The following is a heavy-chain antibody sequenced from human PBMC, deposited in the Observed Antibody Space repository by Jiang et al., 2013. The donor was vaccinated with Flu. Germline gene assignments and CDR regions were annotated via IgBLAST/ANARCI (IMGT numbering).Heavy chain of an antibody. J-gene: IGHJ3*02. CDR3: ASGYYDSSGYDAFDI. D-gene: IGHD3-22*01. Sequence: LIFGTANYAQKFQGRVTITADESTSTAYMELSSLRSEDTAVYYCASGYYDSSGYDAFDIWGQGTMVTVSS. CDR2: LIFGTA. V-gene: IGHV1-69*01.